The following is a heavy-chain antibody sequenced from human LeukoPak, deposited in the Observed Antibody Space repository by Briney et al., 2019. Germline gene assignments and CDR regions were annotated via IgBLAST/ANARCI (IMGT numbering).Heavy chain of an antibody. CDR3: ARLIAAAPDY. D-gene: IGHD6-13*01. CDR2: ISYSGIT. Sequence: SETLSLTCTVSGGSISSGDYYWSWIRQPPGKGLEWIGYISYSGITNYNPSLKSRVTISLDTSKNQFSVKLTSVTAADTAVYYCARLIAAAPDYWGQGTLVTVSS. J-gene: IGHJ4*02. CDR1: GGSISSGDYY. V-gene: IGHV4-61*08.